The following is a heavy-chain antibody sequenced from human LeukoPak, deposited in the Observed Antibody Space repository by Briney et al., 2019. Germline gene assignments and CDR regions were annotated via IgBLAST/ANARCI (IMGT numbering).Heavy chain of an antibody. Sequence: GGSLRLSCVASGITFSSYGMHWVRQVPGKGLEWVAFIRGDGTSQYYVDSVKGRFFISRDNSKNTLYLQMNSLRAEDTAVYYCAAPNDFLNGYDYYMDVWGKGTTVSVSS. D-gene: IGHD3-3*01. V-gene: IGHV3-30*02. CDR2: IRGDGTSQ. CDR1: GITFSSYG. J-gene: IGHJ6*03. CDR3: AAPNDFLNGYDYYMDV.